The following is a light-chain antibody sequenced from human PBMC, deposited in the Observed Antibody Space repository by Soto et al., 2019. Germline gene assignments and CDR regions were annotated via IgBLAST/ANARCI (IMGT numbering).Light chain of an antibody. CDR3: QQYNNWPRT. V-gene: IGKV3-15*01. J-gene: IGKJ4*02. CDR2: GAS. CDR1: QSVSTN. Sequence: DIVMTQSPATLSVSPGERATLSCRASQSVSTNLAWYQQKRGQAPRLLIFGASTRATGIPARFSGSGSGTDFTLTISSLQSEDFAVYYCQQYNNWPRTFGGGTKVEIK.